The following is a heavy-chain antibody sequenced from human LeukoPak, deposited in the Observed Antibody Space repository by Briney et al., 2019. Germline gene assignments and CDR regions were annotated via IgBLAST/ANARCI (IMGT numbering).Heavy chain of an antibody. CDR1: GFTFSSYS. CDR2: IHTGGTT. V-gene: IGHV3-53*01. Sequence: PGGSLRLSCAASGFTFSSYSMNWVRQAPGKGLEWVSVIHTGGTTHYADSVKGRFTISKDNSNNTVYLQMNSVGVEDTAVYYCARVWFGYFFQWGQGALVTVSS. J-gene: IGHJ4*02. D-gene: IGHD3-10*01. CDR3: ARVWFGYFFQ.